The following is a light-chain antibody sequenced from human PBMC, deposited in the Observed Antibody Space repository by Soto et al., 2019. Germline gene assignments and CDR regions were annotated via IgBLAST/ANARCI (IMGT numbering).Light chain of an antibody. CDR3: QQYASSPYT. CDR2: GAS. Sequence: EIVLTQSPGTLSLSPGERATLSCRASQSVSSSRLAWYQQKHGKAPRLLIYGASTRATGVPDRFSGSGSGRDFTLSISRLEPEDFAVFYCQQYASSPYTFGQGAKLEIK. CDR1: QSVSSSR. J-gene: IGKJ2*01. V-gene: IGKV3-20*01.